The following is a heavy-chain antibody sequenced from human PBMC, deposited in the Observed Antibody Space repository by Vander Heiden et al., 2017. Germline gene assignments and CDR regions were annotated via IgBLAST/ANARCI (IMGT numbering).Heavy chain of an antibody. D-gene: IGHD7-27*01. CDR3: ARVRWGSYES. CDR2: VDTAGDT. Sequence: EVQLVESGGALVQPGGSLRLSCAASGFSFSNYDMHWVRQVTGKGLEWVSAVDTAGDTFYPASVKGRFTISREDATNSLYLQMNSLRAGDTAVYYCARVRWGSYESWGQGTLGTVSS. J-gene: IGHJ5*02. V-gene: IGHV3-13*01. CDR1: GFSFSNYD.